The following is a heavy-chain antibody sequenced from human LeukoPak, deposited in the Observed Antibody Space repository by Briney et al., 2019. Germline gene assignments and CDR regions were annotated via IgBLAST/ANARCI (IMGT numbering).Heavy chain of an antibody. Sequence: TSETLSLTCDLYGGSFSGYYWSWIRQPPGKGLEWIGEINHSGSTNYNPSLKSRVTISLDTSRNQFSLKLNSVTAADTAVYYCAKSNGYGLVDIWGQGTMVTVSS. D-gene: IGHD3-10*01. CDR2: INHSGST. CDR3: AKSNGYGLVDI. J-gene: IGHJ3*02. V-gene: IGHV4-34*01. CDR1: GGSFSGYY.